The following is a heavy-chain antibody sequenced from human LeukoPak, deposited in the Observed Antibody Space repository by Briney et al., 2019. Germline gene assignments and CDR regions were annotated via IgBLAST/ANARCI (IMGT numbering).Heavy chain of an antibody. CDR1: GGSISSGLYS. CDR2: IYHTGST. Sequence: PSQTLSLTCDVSGGSISSGLYSWSWIRQPLGKGLEWIGYIYHTGSTYYNPSHKSRVTISVDTSKNQFSLRLSSVTAADTAVYYCARLQYCSGTSCYWFDPWGQGTLVTVSS. V-gene: IGHV4-30-2*01. J-gene: IGHJ5*02. CDR3: ARLQYCSGTSCYWFDP. D-gene: IGHD2-2*01.